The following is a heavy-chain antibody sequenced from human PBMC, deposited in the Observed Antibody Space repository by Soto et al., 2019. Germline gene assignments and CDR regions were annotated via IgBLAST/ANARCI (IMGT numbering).Heavy chain of an antibody. V-gene: IGHV3-74*01. Sequence: EVQLAESGGGLVQPGGSLRLSCAASGFTFSSYWMYWVRQAPGKGLVYVSRINNDGRGTTYADSVKGRFTISRDNAKNTVYLQMNSLRAEDTAVYYCARGGANHAFDIWGLGTMVTVSS. CDR2: INNDGRGT. CDR1: GFTFSSYW. CDR3: ARGGANHAFDI. J-gene: IGHJ3*02.